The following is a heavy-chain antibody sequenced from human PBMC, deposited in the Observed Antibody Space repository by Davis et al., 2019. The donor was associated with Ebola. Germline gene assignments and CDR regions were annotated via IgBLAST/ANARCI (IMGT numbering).Heavy chain of an antibody. Sequence: LSLTCAASGFTFSSYGMHWVRQAPGKGLEWVAFIRYDGSNKYYADSVKGRFTISRDNSKNTLYLQMNSLRAEDTAVYYCAKAYLYGADYWGQGTLVTVSS. CDR1: GFTFSSYG. CDR2: IRYDGSNK. V-gene: IGHV3-30*02. CDR3: AKAYLYGADY. D-gene: IGHD3-16*01. J-gene: IGHJ4*02.